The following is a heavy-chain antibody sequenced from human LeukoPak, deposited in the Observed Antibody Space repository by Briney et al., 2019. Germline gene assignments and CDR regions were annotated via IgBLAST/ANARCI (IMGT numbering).Heavy chain of an antibody. CDR1: LFTFSTDS. CDR3: ARDHSSGRPAFDY. Sequence: CPRLSPAASLFTFSTDSINGVRQAPGRGLEWVSYISSSSSTIYFATSVKARVTISRDNAKTTLYPHINSLRAQHTALSYSARDHSSGRPAFDYWGQGTLVTVSS. J-gene: IGHJ4*02. V-gene: IGHV3-48*01. D-gene: IGHD6-25*01. CDR2: ISSSSSTI.